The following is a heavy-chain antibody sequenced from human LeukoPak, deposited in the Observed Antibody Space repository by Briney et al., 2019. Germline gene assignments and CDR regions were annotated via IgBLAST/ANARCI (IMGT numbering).Heavy chain of an antibody. CDR3: ARDSGYSYGYAY. Sequence: GGSLRLSCAVSGFTFSDHYMDWVRQAPGKGLEWVGRTKNKANSYTTEYAASVKGRFTISRDGSKNSLYLQMNSLKTEDTAVYYCARDSGYSYGYAYWGQGTLVTVSS. CDR1: GFTFSDHY. D-gene: IGHD5-18*01. J-gene: IGHJ4*02. V-gene: IGHV3-72*01. CDR2: TKNKANSYTT.